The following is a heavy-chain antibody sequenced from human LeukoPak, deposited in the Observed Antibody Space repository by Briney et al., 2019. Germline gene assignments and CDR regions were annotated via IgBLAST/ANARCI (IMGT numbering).Heavy chain of an antibody. CDR2: INPSGGRT. CDR3: ARGVVLTAMKVIYWFDP. CDR1: GYTFTSYY. Sequence: ASVKVSCKASGYTFTSYYMHWVRQAPGQGLEWVGIINPSGGRTSYAQKFQGRVTMTRDTSTSTVYMELSSLRSEDTAVYYCARGVVLTAMKVIYWFDPWGQGTLVTVSS. D-gene: IGHD2-2*01. J-gene: IGHJ5*02. V-gene: IGHV1-46*01.